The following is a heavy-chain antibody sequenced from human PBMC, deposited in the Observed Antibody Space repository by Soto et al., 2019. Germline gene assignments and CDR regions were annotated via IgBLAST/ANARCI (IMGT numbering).Heavy chain of an antibody. CDR3: ARDSGPFATVTTSYYYGMDV. CDR2: INPNSGGT. CDR1: GYTFTGYY. J-gene: IGHJ6*02. V-gene: IGHV1-2*02. Sequence: QVQLVQSGAEVKKPGASVKVSCKASGYTFTGYYMHWVRQAPGQGLERMGWINPNSGGTNYAQKFQGRVTMTRDTSISTAYMELSRLRSDDTAVYYCARDSGPFATVTTSYYYGMDVWGQGTTVTVSS. D-gene: IGHD4-17*01.